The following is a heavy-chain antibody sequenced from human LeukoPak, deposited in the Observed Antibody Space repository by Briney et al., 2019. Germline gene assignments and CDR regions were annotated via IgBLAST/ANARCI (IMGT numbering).Heavy chain of an antibody. CDR2: ISYDGSNK. D-gene: IGHD3-22*01. V-gene: IGHV3-30-3*01. J-gene: IGHJ4*02. Sequence: PGRSLRLSCAASGFTFSSYAMHWVRQAPGKGLEWVAVISYDGSNKYYADSVKGRFTISRDNSKNTLYLQMNSLRAEDTAVYYCAKELRPYDSSGPDYWGQGTLVTVSS. CDR1: GFTFSSYA. CDR3: AKELRPYDSSGPDY.